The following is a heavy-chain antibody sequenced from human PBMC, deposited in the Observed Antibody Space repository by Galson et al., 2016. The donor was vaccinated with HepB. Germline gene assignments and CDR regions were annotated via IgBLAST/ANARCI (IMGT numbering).Heavy chain of an antibody. CDR3: ARDAGPIAEYFQH. CDR1: GYSFTGYY. Sequence: SCKASGYSFTGYYIHWVRQAPGQGLEWMGWINPNSGGTNYAQKFQGRVTMTRDTSISTAYMELSRLRSDDTAVFYCARDAGPIAEYFQHWGQGTLVTVSS. V-gene: IGHV1-2*02. D-gene: IGHD6-13*01. J-gene: IGHJ1*01. CDR2: INPNSGGT.